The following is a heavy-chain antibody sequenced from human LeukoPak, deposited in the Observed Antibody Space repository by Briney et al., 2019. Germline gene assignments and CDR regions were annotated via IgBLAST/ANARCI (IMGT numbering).Heavy chain of an antibody. D-gene: IGHD5-12*01. CDR3: ARGPWMVGTITAFDY. V-gene: IGHV3-33*08. J-gene: IGHJ4*02. CDR2: IWNDGSKN. Sequence: GGSLRLSCIVSEFPFSTYWMSWVRQAPGKGLEWVALIWNDGSKNLHADSVEGRFIISRDNSRDTVYLQMNSLRADDTAMYFCARGPWMVGTITAFDYWGQGTPVTVSS. CDR1: EFPFSTYW.